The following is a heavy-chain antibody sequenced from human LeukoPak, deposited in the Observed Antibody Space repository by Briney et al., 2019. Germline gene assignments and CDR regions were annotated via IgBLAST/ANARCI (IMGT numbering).Heavy chain of an antibody. Sequence: GGSPRLSCAASGFIFSSYAMSWVRQAPGKGLEWVSAISGSGGSTYYADSVKGRFTISRDNSKNTLYLQMNSLRAEDTAVYYCAKKFQLTTVSYIDYWGQGTLVTVSS. CDR3: AKKFQLTTVSYIDY. D-gene: IGHD4-17*01. CDR1: GFIFSSYA. V-gene: IGHV3-23*01. J-gene: IGHJ4*02. CDR2: ISGSGGST.